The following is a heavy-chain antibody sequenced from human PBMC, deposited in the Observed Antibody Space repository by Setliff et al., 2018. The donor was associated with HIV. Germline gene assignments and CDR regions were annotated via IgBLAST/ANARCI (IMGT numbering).Heavy chain of an antibody. CDR3: ARQLSNSLES. V-gene: IGHV1-2*02. Sequence: ASVKVSCKSSGYTFTDYFMHWVRQAPGQGLEWMGWISPDNANTRISQRFRGSVTMTRDRSINTAYMESSGLTSDDTAVYYCARQLSNSLESWGQGTLVTVSS. CDR2: ISPDNANT. CDR1: GYTFTDYF. D-gene: IGHD1-1*01. J-gene: IGHJ4*02.